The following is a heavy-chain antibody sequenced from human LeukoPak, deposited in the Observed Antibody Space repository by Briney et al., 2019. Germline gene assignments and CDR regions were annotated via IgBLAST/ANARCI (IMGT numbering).Heavy chain of an antibody. V-gene: IGHV6-1*01. J-gene: IGHJ5*02. CDR2: TYYRSKSYN. CDR1: GDSVSSISAA. Sequence: SRTLSLTCAISGDSVSSISAAWNWIRQSPSRGLEWLGRTYYRSKSYNDYAVSVKSRITINPDTSKNQFSLQLSSVTPDDTAVYYCARQNNTYHHYNLGWFDPWGQGTLVTVSS. D-gene: IGHD5-24*01. CDR3: ARQNNTYHHYNLGWFDP.